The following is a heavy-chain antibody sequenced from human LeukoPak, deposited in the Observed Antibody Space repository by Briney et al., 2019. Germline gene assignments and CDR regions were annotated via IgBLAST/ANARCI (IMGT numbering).Heavy chain of an antibody. V-gene: IGHV3-30*04. CDR3: ARALQYYDILTGYH. D-gene: IGHD3-9*01. CDR2: ISYDGSNK. Sequence: GRSLRLSCAASGFTFSSYAMHWVRQAPGKGLEWVAVISYDGSNKYYADSVKGRFTISRDNSKNTLYLQINSLRAEDTAVYYCARALQYYDILTGYHWGQGTLVTVSS. J-gene: IGHJ5*02. CDR1: GFTFSSYA.